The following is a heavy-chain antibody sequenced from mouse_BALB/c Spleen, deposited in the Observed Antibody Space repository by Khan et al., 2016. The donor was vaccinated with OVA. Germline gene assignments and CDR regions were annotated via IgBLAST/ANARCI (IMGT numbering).Heavy chain of an antibody. CDR2: INPHIGET. D-gene: IGHD1-1*01. J-gene: IGHJ2*01. CDR3: ARKNGSDFDY. Sequence: VQLKQSGPELVKPGASVKISCKASGYSFTGYFMNWVMQSHGKSLEWIGRINPHIGETFYNQKFKDKATLTVDESSRTAHMELRSLASEDSAVYYGARKNGSDFDYWGQGTTLTVSS. V-gene: IGHV1-20*02. CDR1: GYSFTGYF.